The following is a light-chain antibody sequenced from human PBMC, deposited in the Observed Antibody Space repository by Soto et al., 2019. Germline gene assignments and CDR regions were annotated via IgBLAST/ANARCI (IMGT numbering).Light chain of an antibody. CDR1: SSDVGGYNY. CDR2: EVS. CDR3: SSYAGSNNLGV. J-gene: IGLJ1*01. Sequence: QSVLTQPPSASGPPGQSVTISCTGTSSDVGGYNYVSWYQQHPGRAPKLMIYEVSQRPSGVPDRFSGSKSGNTASLTVSGLQAEDEADYYCSSYAGSNNLGVFGTGTKVTVL. V-gene: IGLV2-8*01.